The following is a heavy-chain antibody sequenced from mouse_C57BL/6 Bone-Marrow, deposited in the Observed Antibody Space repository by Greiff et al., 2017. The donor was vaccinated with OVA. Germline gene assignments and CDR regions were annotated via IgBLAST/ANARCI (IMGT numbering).Heavy chain of an antibody. D-gene: IGHD3-2*02. CDR2: IDPSDRYT. CDR3: AREDSSGYLYYYAMDY. Sequence: VQLQQPGAELVKPGASVKLSCKASGYTFTSYWMQWVQQRPGQGLAWIGEIDPSDRYTNYNPKFKGKATLTVDTSSSTAYMQLSSLTSEDSAVYYCAREDSSGYLYYYAMDYWGQGTSVTVSS. J-gene: IGHJ4*01. CDR1: GYTFTSYW. V-gene: IGHV1-50*01.